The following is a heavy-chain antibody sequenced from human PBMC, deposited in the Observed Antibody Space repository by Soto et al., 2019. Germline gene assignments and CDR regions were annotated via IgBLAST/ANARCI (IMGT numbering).Heavy chain of an antibody. J-gene: IGHJ2*01. CDR3: ARRGFSYGGGYFDL. V-gene: IGHV4-31*03. CDR1: GGSINIGGFY. CDR2: IYHSGST. Sequence: QVQLQESGPGLVKPSQTLSLTCTVSGGSINIGGFYWSWVRQHPGKGLEWIGYIYHSGSTYYNPSTKSRVTISEDTSKNQFSLKLSSVTAADTAVYYCARRGFSYGGGYFDLWGRGTLVTVSS. D-gene: IGHD5-18*01.